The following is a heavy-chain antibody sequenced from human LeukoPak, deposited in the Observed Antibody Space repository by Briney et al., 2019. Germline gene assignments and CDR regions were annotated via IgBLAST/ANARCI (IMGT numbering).Heavy chain of an antibody. D-gene: IGHD4-17*01. J-gene: IGHJ4*02. V-gene: IGHV3-23*01. Sequence: GGSLRLSCAASGFTFSSYAISWVRQAPGKGLEWVSAISGSGGSTYYADSVKGRFTISRDNSKNTLYPQMNSLRAEDTAVYYCANLDYGDYSSDYWGQGTLVTVSS. CDR3: ANLDYGDYSSDY. CDR1: GFTFSSYA. CDR2: ISGSGGST.